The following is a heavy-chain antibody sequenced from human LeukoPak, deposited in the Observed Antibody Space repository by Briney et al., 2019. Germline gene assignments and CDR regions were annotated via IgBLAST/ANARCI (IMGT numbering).Heavy chain of an antibody. CDR3: AREAYYYDSSGYYEADY. CDR2: IYHSGNT. D-gene: IGHD3-22*01. V-gene: IGHV4-4*02. J-gene: IGHJ4*02. CDR1: GDSISSSHW. Sequence: SETLSLTCAVSGDSISSSHWWSWVRQSPGKGLEWIGEIYHSGNTNYNPSLKSRVAISLDTSKNQFSLKLSSVTAADTAVYYCAREAYYYDSSGYYEADYWGQGTLVTVSS.